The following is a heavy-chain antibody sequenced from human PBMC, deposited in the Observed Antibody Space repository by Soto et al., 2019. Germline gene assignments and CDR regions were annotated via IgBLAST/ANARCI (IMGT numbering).Heavy chain of an antibody. V-gene: IGHV4-34*01. CDR3: ARGPFIVVVPDAIKSLFDY. D-gene: IGHD2-2*02. Sequence: SETLSLTCAVYGGSFSGYYWSWIRQPPGKGLEWIGEINHSGSTNYNPSLKSRVTISVDTSKNQFSLKLSSVTAADTAVYYCARGPFIVVVPDAIKSLFDYWGQGTLVTVSS. J-gene: IGHJ4*02. CDR2: INHSGST. CDR1: GGSFSGYY.